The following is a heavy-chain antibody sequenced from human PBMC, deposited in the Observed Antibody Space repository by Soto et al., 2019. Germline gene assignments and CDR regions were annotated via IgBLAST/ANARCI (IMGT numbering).Heavy chain of an antibody. V-gene: IGHV3-21*01. CDR2: ISSSSSYI. J-gene: IGHJ4*02. D-gene: IGHD4-17*01. Sequence: EVQLVESGGGLVEPGGSLRLSCAASGFTFSSYSMNWVRQAPGKGLEWVSSISSSSSYIYYADSVKGRFTISRDNAKNSLYLQMNSLRAEDTAVYYCARDAYGDYGFDYWGQGTLVTVSS. CDR1: GFTFSSYS. CDR3: ARDAYGDYGFDY.